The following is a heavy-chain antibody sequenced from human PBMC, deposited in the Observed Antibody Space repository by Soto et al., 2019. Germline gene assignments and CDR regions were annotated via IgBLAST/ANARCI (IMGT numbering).Heavy chain of an antibody. J-gene: IGHJ6*02. Sequence: GESLKISCKCSGYSFTSYWISWVRQMPGKGLEWMGRIDPSDSYTNYSPSFQGHVTILADKSISTAYLQWSSLKASDTAMYYCASQIVVVPAAMPAYYYYGMDVWGQGTTVTVSS. CDR2: IDPSDSYT. D-gene: IGHD2-2*01. CDR1: GYSFTSYW. V-gene: IGHV5-10-1*01. CDR3: ASQIVVVPAAMPAYYYYGMDV.